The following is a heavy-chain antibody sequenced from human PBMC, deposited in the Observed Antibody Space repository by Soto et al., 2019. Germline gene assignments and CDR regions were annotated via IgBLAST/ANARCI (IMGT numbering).Heavy chain of an antibody. CDR3: AREVQVHTPAFVY. V-gene: IGHV1-69*19. CDR1: GGTFNTYA. Sequence: QVQLVQSGAEMKKPGSSVKVSCQSSGGTFNTYAMNWVRQAPGQGPEWMGDISPMFGAANYAPKFQGRVTITAGESTGTSYMQLSSLTSEDTALYFCAREVQVHTPAFVYWGQGTRVTVSS. CDR2: ISPMFGAA. D-gene: IGHD3-10*01. J-gene: IGHJ4*02.